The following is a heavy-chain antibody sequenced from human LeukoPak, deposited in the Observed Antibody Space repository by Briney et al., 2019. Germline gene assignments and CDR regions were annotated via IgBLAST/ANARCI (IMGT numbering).Heavy chain of an antibody. J-gene: IGHJ4*02. CDR2: VSTDSTFI. CDR1: GFIFSDYN. D-gene: IGHD1-7*01. Sequence: GGSLRLSCSAFGFIFSDYNFHWVRQAPGKGLEWLASVSTDSTFIYYADSVEGRFTISRDNAKNSLYLQMNSLRAEDTAVFHCARDRLGTFDSWGQGVLVTVSS. V-gene: IGHV3-21*06. CDR3: ARDRLGTFDS.